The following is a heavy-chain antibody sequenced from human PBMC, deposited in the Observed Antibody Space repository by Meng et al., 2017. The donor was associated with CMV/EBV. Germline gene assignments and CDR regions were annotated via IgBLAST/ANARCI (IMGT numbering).Heavy chain of an antibody. D-gene: IGHD1-26*01. CDR1: GFTFSSYW. CDR2: IKQDGSEK. J-gene: IGHJ4*02. CDR3: ARNLAFYDYSLLVGATVEDY. V-gene: IGHV3-7*01. Sequence: GESLKISCAASGFTFSSYWMSWVRQAPGKGLERVANIKQDGSEKYYVDSVKGRFTISRDNAKNSLYLQMNSLRAEDTAVYYCARNLAFYDYSLLVGATVEDYWGQGTLVTVSS.